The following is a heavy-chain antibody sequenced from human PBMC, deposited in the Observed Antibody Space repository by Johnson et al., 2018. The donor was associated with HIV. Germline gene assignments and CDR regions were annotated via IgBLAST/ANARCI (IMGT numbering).Heavy chain of an antibody. CDR2: ISGSGASK. D-gene: IGHD5-24*01. CDR1: GLTFSSYA. J-gene: IGHJ3*01. Sequence: VQLVESGGGLVQPGGSLRLSCAASGLTFSSYAMSWVRQAPGKGLEWVAGISGSGASKYHADSVRGRFTISRDNSKNTLFLQMNSLGAEDTAVFYCARACRDGYTCDVYDVWGQGTMVTVSS. CDR3: ARACRDGYTCDVYDV. V-gene: IGHV3-23*04.